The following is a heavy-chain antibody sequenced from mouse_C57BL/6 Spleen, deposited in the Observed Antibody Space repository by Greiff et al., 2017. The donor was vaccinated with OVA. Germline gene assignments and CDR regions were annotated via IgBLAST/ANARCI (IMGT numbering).Heavy chain of an antibody. V-gene: IGHV1-50*01. CDR2: IDPSDSYT. J-gene: IGHJ2*01. CDR1: GYTFTSYW. D-gene: IGHD3-2*02. CDR3: ARGQLRPFYYFDY. Sequence: VQLQQPGAELVKPGASVKLSCKASGYTFTSYWMQWVKQRPGQGLEWIGEIDPSDSYTNYNHKFKGKATLTVDTSSSTAYMQLSSLTSEDSAVYYCARGQLRPFYYFDYWGQGTTLTVSS.